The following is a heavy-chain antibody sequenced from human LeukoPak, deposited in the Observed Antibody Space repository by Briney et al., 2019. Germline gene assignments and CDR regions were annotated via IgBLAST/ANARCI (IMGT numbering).Heavy chain of an antibody. CDR2: IIPIFGTA. CDR3: ATPRSPDWYFDL. J-gene: IGHJ2*01. CDR1: GGTLSSYA. Sequence: GASVKVSCKASGGTLSSYAISWVRQAPGQGLEWMGGIIPIFGTANYAQKFQGRVTITTDESTSTAYMELSSLRSEDTAVYYCATPRSPDWYFDLRGRGTLVTVSS. V-gene: IGHV1-69*05.